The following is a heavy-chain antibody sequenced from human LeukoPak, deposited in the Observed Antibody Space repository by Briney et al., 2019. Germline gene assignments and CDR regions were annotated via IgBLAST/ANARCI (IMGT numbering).Heavy chain of an antibody. CDR2: IYYSGSA. V-gene: IGHV4-59*01. Sequence: PSETLSLTCTVSGGSISSYYWSWIRQPPGKGLEWIGYIYYSGSANYNPSLKSRVTISVDTSKNQFSLKLSSVTAADTAVYYCARGDIPSITIIGVPYYYMDVWGKGTTVTVSS. D-gene: IGHD3-3*01. CDR1: GGSISSYY. J-gene: IGHJ6*03. CDR3: ARGDIPSITIIGVPYYYMDV.